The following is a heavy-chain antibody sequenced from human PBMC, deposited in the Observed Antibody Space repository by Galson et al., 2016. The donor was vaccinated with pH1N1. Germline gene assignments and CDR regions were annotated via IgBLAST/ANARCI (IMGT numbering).Heavy chain of an antibody. Sequence: SCKASGGTFSNSAVSWVRQAPGQGLEWMGGIIPIFGTTKYAQKIQGRVTITADQLTSTSYMELSSLRSGDTAVYYCASPAMVRGVVYYHVGMDIWGQGTTVTVSS. CDR3: ASPAMVRGVVYYHVGMDI. CDR1: GGTFSNSA. CDR2: IIPIFGTT. V-gene: IGHV1-69*01. J-gene: IGHJ6*02. D-gene: IGHD3-10*01.